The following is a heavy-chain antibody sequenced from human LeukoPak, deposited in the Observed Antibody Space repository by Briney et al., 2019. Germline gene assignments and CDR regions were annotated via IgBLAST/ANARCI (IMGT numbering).Heavy chain of an antibody. CDR1: GYTFTSYY. D-gene: IGHD3-16*01. V-gene: IGHV1-46*01. Sequence: ASVKVSCKASGYTFTSYYMHWVRQAPGQGLEWMGIINPNGGSTSYAQRFQGRVTMTRDTSTSTVYMELSSLKSEDTAVYYCARKGGEVRLFDYGGQEPRVPVP. CDR2: INPNGGST. J-gene: IGHJ4*02. CDR3: ARKGGEVRLFDY.